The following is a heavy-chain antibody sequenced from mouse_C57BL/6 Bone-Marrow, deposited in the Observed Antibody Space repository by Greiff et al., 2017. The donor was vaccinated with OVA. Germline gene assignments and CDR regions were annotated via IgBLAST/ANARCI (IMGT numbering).Heavy chain of an antibody. CDR1: GFTFTDYY. CDR2: IRNKANGYTT. Sequence: EVKLMESGGGLVQPGGSLSLSCAASGFTFTDYYMSWVRQPPGKALEWLGFIRNKANGYTTEYSASVKGRFTISRDNSQSILYLQMNALRAEDSATYYCARSLDGYYPFAYWGQGTLVTVSA. CDR3: ARSLDGYYPFAY. J-gene: IGHJ3*01. V-gene: IGHV7-3*01. D-gene: IGHD2-3*01.